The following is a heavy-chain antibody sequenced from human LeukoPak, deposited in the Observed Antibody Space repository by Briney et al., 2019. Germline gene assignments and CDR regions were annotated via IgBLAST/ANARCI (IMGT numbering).Heavy chain of an antibody. CDR2: ISSSSSYI. V-gene: IGHV3-21*01. CDR3: AREGPRRSWFDP. D-gene: IGHD6-6*01. Sequence: GSLRLSCAASGFTFSSYSMNWVRQAPGKGLEWVSSISSSSSYIYYADSVKGRFTISRDNAKNSLYLQMNSLRAEDTAVYYCAREGPRRSWFDPWGQGTLVTVSS. J-gene: IGHJ5*02. CDR1: GFTFSSYS.